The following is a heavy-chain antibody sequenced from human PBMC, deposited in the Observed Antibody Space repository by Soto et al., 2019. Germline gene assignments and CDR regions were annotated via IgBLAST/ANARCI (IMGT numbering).Heavy chain of an antibody. CDR1: GFTFNNYA. CDR2: VSGRGGST. J-gene: IGHJ3*02. V-gene: IGHV3-23*01. Sequence: EVQLLESGGGFVRPGGSLRLSCAASGFTFNNYAMNWVRQAPGKGLEWVSAVSGRGGSTFYADSVKGRFTVSRDNSNNMLYLQMSSLRAEDAAVDYCAKRLMVTSGGVTGAFDIWGRGTMVTVSS. D-gene: IGHD3-16*01. CDR3: AKRLMVTSGGVTGAFDI.